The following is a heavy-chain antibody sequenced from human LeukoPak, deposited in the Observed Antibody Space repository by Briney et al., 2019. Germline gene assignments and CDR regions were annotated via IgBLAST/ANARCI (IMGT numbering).Heavy chain of an antibody. CDR2: ISSSSSYI. CDR1: GFTFSSYS. V-gene: IGHV3-21*01. J-gene: IGHJ1*01. Sequence: GGSLRLSCAASGFTFSSYSMNWVRQAPGKGLEWVSSISSSSSYIYYADLVKGRFTISRDNAKNSLYLQMNSLRAEDTAVYYCARADYGDYGYFQHWGQGTLVTVSS. D-gene: IGHD4-17*01. CDR3: ARADYGDYGYFQH.